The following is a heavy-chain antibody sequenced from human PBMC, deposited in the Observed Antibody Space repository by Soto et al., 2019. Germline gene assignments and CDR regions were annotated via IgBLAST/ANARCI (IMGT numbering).Heavy chain of an antibody. V-gene: IGHV3-23*01. J-gene: IGHJ6*02. CDR1: GFTFSSYA. CDR2: ISGSGGST. D-gene: IGHD1-26*01. Sequence: GGSLRLSCAASGFTFSSYAMSWVRQAPGKGLEWVSAISGSGGSTYYADSVKGRFTISRDNSKNTLYLQMNSLRAEDTAVYYCAKFGGSSLPRYYYYYGMDVWGQGTTVTVSS. CDR3: AKFGGSSLPRYYYYYGMDV.